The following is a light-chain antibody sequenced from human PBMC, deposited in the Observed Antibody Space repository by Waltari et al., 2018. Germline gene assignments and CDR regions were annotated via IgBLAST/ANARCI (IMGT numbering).Light chain of an antibody. J-gene: IGLJ2*01. CDR1: TSDIGSDNY. V-gene: IGLV2-14*03. CDR2: DVN. CDR3: RSYTTNTRV. Sequence: QSALTQPASVSASPGQSLTISCPGTTSDIGSDNYFSWYHQPPGRAPKLIIYDVNNRPSGVSIRLYCSTSFNAASLTISGLQAEDEADYYCRSYTTNTRVFGGGTKLTV.